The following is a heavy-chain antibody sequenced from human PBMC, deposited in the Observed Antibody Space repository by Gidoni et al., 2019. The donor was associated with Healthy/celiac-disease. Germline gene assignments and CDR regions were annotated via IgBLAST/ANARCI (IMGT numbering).Heavy chain of an antibody. CDR3: TRARIAAAGTGILFDP. CDR2: IRSKAYGGTT. D-gene: IGHD6-13*01. V-gene: IGHV3-49*05. CDR1: GFTFGDYA. J-gene: IGHJ5*02. Sequence: EVQLVESGGGLVKPGRSLRLSCTASGFTFGDYAMSWFRQAPGKGLEWVGFIRSKAYGGTTEYAASVKGRFTISRDDSKSIAYLQMNSLKTEDTAVYYCTRARIAAAGTGILFDPWGRGTLVTVSS.